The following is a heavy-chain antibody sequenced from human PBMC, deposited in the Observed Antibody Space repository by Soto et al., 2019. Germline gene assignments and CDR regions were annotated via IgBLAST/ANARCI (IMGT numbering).Heavy chain of an antibody. J-gene: IGHJ4*02. CDR2: IIPIFGTA. CDR3: ARVDDNDFWSGYSLDY. Sequence: QVQLVQSGAEVQKPGSSVKVSCKASGGTFSSYAISWVRQAPGQGREWMGGIIPIFGTANYAQKFQGRVTITADESTSTAYMELSSLRSEDTAVYYCARVDDNDFWSGYSLDYWGQGTLVTVSS. CDR1: GGTFSSYA. D-gene: IGHD3-3*01. V-gene: IGHV1-69*01.